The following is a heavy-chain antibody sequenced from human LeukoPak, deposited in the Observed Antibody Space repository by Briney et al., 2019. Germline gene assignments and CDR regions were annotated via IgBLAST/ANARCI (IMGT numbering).Heavy chain of an antibody. V-gene: IGHV4-38-2*02. Sequence: SETLSLTCTVSGYSISSGYYWGWIRQPPGKGLEWIGSIYYSGSTYYNSSLKGRVTISVDTSKNQFSLKLSSVTAADTAMYYCARDPWDERIVGFDYWGQGTLVTVSS. D-gene: IGHD2-21*01. CDR2: IYYSGST. CDR3: ARDPWDERIVGFDY. CDR1: GYSISSGYY. J-gene: IGHJ4*02.